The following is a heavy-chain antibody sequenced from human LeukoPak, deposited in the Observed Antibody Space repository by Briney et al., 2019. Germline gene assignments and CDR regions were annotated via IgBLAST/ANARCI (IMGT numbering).Heavy chain of an antibody. CDR1: GGSISSGSYY. Sequence: SETLSLTCTVSGGSISSGSYYWSWIRQPAGKGLEWIGRIYTSGSTNYNPSLKSRVTISVDTSKNQFSLKLSSVTAADTAVYYCARVGVAADVIRYYYYMDVWGKGTTVTVSS. CDR2: IYTSGST. D-gene: IGHD6-13*01. CDR3: ARVGVAADVIRYYYYMDV. V-gene: IGHV4-61*02. J-gene: IGHJ6*03.